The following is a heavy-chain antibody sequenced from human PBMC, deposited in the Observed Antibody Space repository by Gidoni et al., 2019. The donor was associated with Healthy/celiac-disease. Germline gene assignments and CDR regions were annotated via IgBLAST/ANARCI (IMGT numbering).Heavy chain of an antibody. D-gene: IGHD3-16*01. CDR1: GYTFTSYD. Sequence: QVQLVQSGAEVKKPGASVKVSCTASGYTFTSYDINWVRQATGQGLEWMGWMNPNSGNTGYAQKFQGRVTMTRNTSISTAYMELSSLRSEDTAVYYCASPPLGAPDDYGMDVWGQGTTVTVSS. CDR3: ASPPLGAPDDYGMDV. V-gene: IGHV1-8*01. J-gene: IGHJ6*02. CDR2: MNPNSGNT.